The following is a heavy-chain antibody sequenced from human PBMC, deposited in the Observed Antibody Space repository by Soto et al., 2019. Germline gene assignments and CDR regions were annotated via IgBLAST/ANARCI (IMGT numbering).Heavy chain of an antibody. CDR1: GFTFSDYY. D-gene: IGHD3-16*02. CDR3: ARVIEAYSNYGMDV. J-gene: IGHJ6*02. Sequence: PGGSLRLSCAASGFTFSDYYMSWIRQAPGKGLEWVSYISSSSSYTNYADSVKGRFTISRGNSKNTLYLQMNSLRAEDTAVYYCARVIEAYSNYGMDVWGQGTTVTVSS. V-gene: IGHV3-11*05. CDR2: ISSSSSYT.